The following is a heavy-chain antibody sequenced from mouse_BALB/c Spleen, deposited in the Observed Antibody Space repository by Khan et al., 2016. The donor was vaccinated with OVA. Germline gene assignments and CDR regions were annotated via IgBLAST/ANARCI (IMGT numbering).Heavy chain of an antibody. Sequence: VQLQQSGPGLVKPSQSLSLTCTVTGYSITSDYAWNWIRQFPGNKLEWMGYIRYSGSTSYNPSLKSRISITRDTSKNQFFLQLNSVTTEDTATYSCARDDGSSYDYLDDCGQGTTLTVAS. CDR3: ARDDGSSYDYLDD. J-gene: IGHJ2*01. V-gene: IGHV3-2*02. CDR2: IRYSGST. CDR1: GYSITSDYA. D-gene: IGHD1-1*01.